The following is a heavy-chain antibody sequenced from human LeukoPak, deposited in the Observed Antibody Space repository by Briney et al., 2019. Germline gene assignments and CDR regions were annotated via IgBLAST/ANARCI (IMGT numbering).Heavy chain of an antibody. CDR1: GFTFTTYS. CDR3: AKDRAGTPWAD. CDR2: VNPGGTLT. V-gene: IGHV3-23*03. J-gene: IGHJ4*02. D-gene: IGHD1-7*01. Sequence: GGSLRLSCAASGFTFTTYSMAWVRQAPGKGLEWDSTVNPGGTLTYYTDSVKGRFTISRDNSRNTVFLQMNSLRVEDTAIYYCAKDRAGTPWADWGQGTLVTVSS.